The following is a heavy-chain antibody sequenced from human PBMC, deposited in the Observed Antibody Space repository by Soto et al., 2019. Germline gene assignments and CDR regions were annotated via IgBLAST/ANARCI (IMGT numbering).Heavy chain of an antibody. CDR1: GGSISSGGYY. J-gene: IGHJ4*02. V-gene: IGHV4-31*03. D-gene: IGHD3-9*01. Sequence: QVQLQESGPGLVKPSQTLSLTCTVSGGSISSGGYYWSWIRQHPGKGLEWIGYIYYSGSTYYNPSIMSRVTTTVDTSKNQVSLKLSSVTAADTAVYYCARVVGTWLSPFDYWGQGTLVTVSS. CDR3: ARVVGTWLSPFDY. CDR2: IYYSGST.